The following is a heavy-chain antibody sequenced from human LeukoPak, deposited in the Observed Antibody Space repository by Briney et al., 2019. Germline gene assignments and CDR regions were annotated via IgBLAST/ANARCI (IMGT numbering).Heavy chain of an antibody. Sequence: GGSLRLSCAASGSTFSSYSMNWVRQAPGKGLEWVSYISGTSSPRYYADSVKGRFTITRDNAKNSLYLQMNSLRAEDTAVYYCARDVYGDYAIDYWGQGTPVTVSS. CDR2: ISGTSSPR. D-gene: IGHD4-17*01. J-gene: IGHJ4*02. CDR3: ARDVYGDYAIDY. CDR1: GSTFSSYS. V-gene: IGHV3-48*04.